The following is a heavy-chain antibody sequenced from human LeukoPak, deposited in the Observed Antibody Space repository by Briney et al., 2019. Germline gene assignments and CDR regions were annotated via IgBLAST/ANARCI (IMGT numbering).Heavy chain of an antibody. CDR1: GFTFSSYW. CDR3: VREYSSSSRRAFDI. CDR2: ISTDGSST. V-gene: IGHV3-74*01. D-gene: IGHD6-6*01. J-gene: IGHJ3*02. Sequence: GGSLRLSCAASGFTFSSYWMHWVRQALGKGLVWVSRISTDGSSTNSADSVKGRLTISRDNAKNTLYLQMNSLRAEDTAVYYCVREYSSSSRRAFDIWGQGTMVTVSP.